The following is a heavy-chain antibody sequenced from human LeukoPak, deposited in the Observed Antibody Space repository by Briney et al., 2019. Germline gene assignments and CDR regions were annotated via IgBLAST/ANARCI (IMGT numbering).Heavy chain of an antibody. CDR3: ARLGGGSSWSNFDF. V-gene: IGHV1-2*02. D-gene: IGHD6-13*01. Sequence: ASVKVSRKASGYTFTGYYMHWVRQAPGQGLEWMGWISPNSGATNYAQNFQARVTMTGDASISTAYMELSSLRSDDTAVYYCARLGGGSSWSNFDFWGQGTLVTVSS. CDR1: GYTFTGYY. J-gene: IGHJ4*02. CDR2: ISPNSGAT.